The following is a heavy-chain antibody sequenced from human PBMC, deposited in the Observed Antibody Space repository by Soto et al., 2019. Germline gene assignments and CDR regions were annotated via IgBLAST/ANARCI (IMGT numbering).Heavy chain of an antibody. CDR1: GGSISSGGYY. CDR3: ARVLSKVAARHGWFDP. CDR2: IYYSGST. V-gene: IGHV4-31*03. D-gene: IGHD6-6*01. J-gene: IGHJ5*02. Sequence: SETLSLTCTVSGGSISSGGYYWSWIRQHPGKGLEWIGYIYYSGSTYYNPSLKGRVTISVDTSKNQFSLKLSSVTAADTAVYYCARVLSKVAARHGWFDPCGQGTLVTXSS.